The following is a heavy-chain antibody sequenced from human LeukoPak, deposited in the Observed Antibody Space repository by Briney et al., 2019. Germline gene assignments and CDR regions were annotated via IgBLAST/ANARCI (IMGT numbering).Heavy chain of an antibody. D-gene: IGHD2-8*02. CDR3: ARGFALGRVRGVGYNY. J-gene: IGHJ4*02. V-gene: IGHV4-34*01. CDR2: FTHTGTN. CDR1: GGAFSGLS. Sequence: PSETLSLTCTVDGGAFSGLSFTWIRQPPGKGLEWIGDFTHTGTNKYSPSLKTRVTISVDMSNNQFSLKLTSATAADTAVYYCARGFALGRVRGVGYNYWGQGTLVTVSS.